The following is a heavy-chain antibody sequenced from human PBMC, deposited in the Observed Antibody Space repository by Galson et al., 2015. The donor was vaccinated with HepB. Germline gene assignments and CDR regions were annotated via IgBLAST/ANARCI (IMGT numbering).Heavy chain of an antibody. CDR2: ISYDGSNK. J-gene: IGHJ4*02. CDR3: AKDPRPYYYDSSGYWNY. CDR1: GFTFSSYG. V-gene: IGHV3-30*18. D-gene: IGHD3-22*01. Sequence: SLRLSCAASGFTFSSYGMHWVRQAPGKGLEWVAVISYDGSNKYYADSVKGRFTISRDNSKNTLYLQMNSLRAEDTAVYYCAKDPRPYYYDSSGYWNYWGREPWSPSPQ.